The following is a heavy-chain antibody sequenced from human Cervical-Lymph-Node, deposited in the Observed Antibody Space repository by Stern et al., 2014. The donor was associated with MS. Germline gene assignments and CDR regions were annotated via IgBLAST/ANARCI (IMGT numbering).Heavy chain of an antibody. CDR3: AREATARSFDF. J-gene: IGHJ4*02. V-gene: IGHV1-18*01. Sequence: VQLVQSGAEVKKPGASGKVSCRTSGYNFRHYGITWVRQAPGQGLEWMGWISTYNGNPNYAQKFQGRVTMTTDTATNTAYMELRSLTHDDTAVFYCAREATARSFDFWGQGTLVTVSS. D-gene: IGHD6-6*01. CDR1: GYNFRHYG. CDR2: ISTYNGNP.